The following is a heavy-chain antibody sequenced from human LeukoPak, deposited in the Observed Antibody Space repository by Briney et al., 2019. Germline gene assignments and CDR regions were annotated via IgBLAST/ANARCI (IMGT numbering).Heavy chain of an antibody. V-gene: IGHV1-2*02. CDR3: ARDYASLGSGDFDY. Sequence: ASVKVSCKASGYTFTDYHLHWVRQAPGQGLEWMGWINPDSGGTNYAQKFQGRVTMTRDTSISTAYMELSRLRSDDTAIYYCARDYASLGSGDFDYWGQGTLVTVSS. D-gene: IGHD3-10*01. CDR2: INPDSGGT. CDR1: GYTFTDYH. J-gene: IGHJ4*02.